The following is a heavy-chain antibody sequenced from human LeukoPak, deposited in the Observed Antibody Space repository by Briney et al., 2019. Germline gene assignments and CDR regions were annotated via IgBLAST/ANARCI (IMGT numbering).Heavy chain of an antibody. Sequence: RGASVKVSCKASGGTFSSYAISWVRQAPGRGLEWMGGIIPIFGTANYAQKFQGRVTITADESTSTAYMELSSLRSEDTAVYYCARDGSKITMVRGVIEIWGQGTLVTVSS. V-gene: IGHV1-69*13. J-gene: IGHJ4*02. CDR3: ARDGSKITMVRGVIEI. CDR2: IIPIFGTA. D-gene: IGHD3-10*01. CDR1: GGTFSSYA.